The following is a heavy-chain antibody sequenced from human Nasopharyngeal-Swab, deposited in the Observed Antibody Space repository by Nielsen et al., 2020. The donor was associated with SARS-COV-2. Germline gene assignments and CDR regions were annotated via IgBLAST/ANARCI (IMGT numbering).Heavy chain of an antibody. CDR1: GFTFSNYA. V-gene: IGHV3-23*01. CDR2: ISVDGRST. Sequence: GGSLRLSCAASGFTFSNYAMSWVRQAPGKGLEWVSHISVDGRSTYYADSVKGRFTISRDNSENTLYLQMHSLGAEDTAVYYCATPGTRCSGDTCNMWVFDYWGQGTLVTVSS. CDR3: ATPGTRCSGDTCNMWVFDY. J-gene: IGHJ4*02. D-gene: IGHD2-15*01.